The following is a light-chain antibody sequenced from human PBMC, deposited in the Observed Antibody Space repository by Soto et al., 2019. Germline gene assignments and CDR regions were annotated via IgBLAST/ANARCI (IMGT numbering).Light chain of an antibody. CDR2: SNN. V-gene: IGLV1-47*02. CDR3: AAWDGSLSGHV. J-gene: IGLJ1*01. Sequence: QSVLTQPPSASGTPGQRVTVSCSGSSSNIGSNYVYWYQHLPGTAPKLLIYSNNQRPSGVPDRFSGSKSGTSASLAISGLRSEDDADYCCAAWDGSLSGHVFGTGTKLTVL. CDR1: SSNIGSNY.